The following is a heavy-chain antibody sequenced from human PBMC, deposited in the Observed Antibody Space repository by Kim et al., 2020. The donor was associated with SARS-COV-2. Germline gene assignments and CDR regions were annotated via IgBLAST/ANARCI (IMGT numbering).Heavy chain of an antibody. V-gene: IGHV3-23*01. CDR3: AKAQPAYYYVSSGSNLLEY. CDR2: ISGSGSST. CDR1: GFTFSSYA. J-gene: IGHJ4*02. Sequence: GGSLRLSCAASGFTFSSYAMSWVRQAPGKGLEWVSAISGSGSSTYYADSVKGRFTISRDNSKNTLYLQMNSLRAEDTAVYYCAKAQPAYYYVSSGSNLLEYWGQGTLVTVSS. D-gene: IGHD3-22*01.